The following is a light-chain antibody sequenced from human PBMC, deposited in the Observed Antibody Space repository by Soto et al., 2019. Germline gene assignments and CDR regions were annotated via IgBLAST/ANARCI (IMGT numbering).Light chain of an antibody. V-gene: IGKV3-15*01. Sequence: EIQLTQSPAALSVSAGERATISCRASQGISSDLAWYQQKPGKAPRLLIYGASTSASGIPARFSGSGSGTDFTLTISSLQPEDFAAYYCQQYNNYPLTFGEGTKVDIK. CDR1: QGISSD. CDR3: QQYNNYPLT. J-gene: IGKJ4*02. CDR2: GAS.